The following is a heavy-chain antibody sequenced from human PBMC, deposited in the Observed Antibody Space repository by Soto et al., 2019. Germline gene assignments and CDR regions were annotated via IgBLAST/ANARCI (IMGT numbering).Heavy chain of an antibody. D-gene: IGHD6-13*01. CDR2: ISAYNGNT. J-gene: IGHJ4*02. CDR1: GYTFTSYG. CDR3: ASVIAAPVDFDY. V-gene: IGHV1-18*01. Sequence: ASVKVSCKASGYTFTSYGISWVRQAPGQGLEWMGWISAYNGNTNYAQKLQGRVTMTTDTSTSTAYMELRSLRSDDTAVYYCASVIAAPVDFDYWGQGTLVTVSS.